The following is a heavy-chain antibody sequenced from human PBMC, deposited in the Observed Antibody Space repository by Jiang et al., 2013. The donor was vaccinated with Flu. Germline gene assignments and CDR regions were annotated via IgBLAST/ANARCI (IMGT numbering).Heavy chain of an antibody. CDR1: GFTFSTYD. J-gene: IGHJ4*02. CDR3: AALGPTMN. D-gene: IGHD3-22*01. CDR2: ISAAADT. V-gene: IGHV3-13*01. Sequence: QLLESGGGLVQPGGSLRLSCAASGFTFSTYDMHWVRQATGKGLEWVSAISAAADTYYSGSVKGRFTISRENAKNSFYLQMNSLRADDTAVYFCAALGPTMNWGQGTLVAVSS.